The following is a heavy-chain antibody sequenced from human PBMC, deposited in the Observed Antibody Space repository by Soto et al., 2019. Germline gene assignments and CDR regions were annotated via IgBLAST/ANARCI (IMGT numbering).Heavy chain of an antibody. CDR1: GDSIRSGSAY. J-gene: IGHJ4*02. Sequence: SETLSLTCTVSGDSIRSGSAYWSWVRHHPGKGLEWIGFIDYSGATHYNPSLKSPVTMSVDTSKNQFSLKVRSVTAADTAIYYCARDMAGKPFFDDYFDFWGQGTRVTVSS. CDR3: ARDMAGKPFFDDYFDF. CDR2: IDYSGAT. V-gene: IGHV4-31*01. D-gene: IGHD6-19*01.